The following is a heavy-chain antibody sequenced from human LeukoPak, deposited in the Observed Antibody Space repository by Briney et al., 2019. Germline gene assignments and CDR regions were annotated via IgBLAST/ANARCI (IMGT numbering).Heavy chain of an antibody. CDR3: ARVSPPYYDFWSGYGDY. J-gene: IGHJ4*02. Sequence: PSETLPLTCTVSGGSISSSSYYWGWIRQPPGKGLEWIGSIYYSGSTYYNPSLKSRVTISVDTSKNQFSLKLSSVTAADTAVYYCARVSPPYYDFWSGYGDYWGQGTLVTVSS. V-gene: IGHV4-39*07. CDR2: IYYSGST. CDR1: GGSISSSSYY. D-gene: IGHD3-3*01.